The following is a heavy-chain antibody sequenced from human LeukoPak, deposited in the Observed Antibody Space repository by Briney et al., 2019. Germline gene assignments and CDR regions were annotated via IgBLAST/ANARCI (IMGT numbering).Heavy chain of an antibody. V-gene: IGHV4-4*02. Sequence: PSETLSLTCAVSGGSITSSNWWSWVRQPPGKGLEWIGEIYHSGTTNYNPSLKNRVTMSVDTSRNQISLNLSSVTAADTAVYYCAKRLYCGATTCYGFDYWGQGTLVTVSS. D-gene: IGHD2-21*01. J-gene: IGHJ4*02. CDR3: AKRLYCGATTCYGFDY. CDR2: IYHSGTT. CDR1: GGSITSSNW.